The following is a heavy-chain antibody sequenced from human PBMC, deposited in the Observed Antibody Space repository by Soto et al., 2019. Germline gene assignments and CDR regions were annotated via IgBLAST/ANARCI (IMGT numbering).Heavy chain of an antibody. CDR1: GFTFSSYS. Sequence: GGSLRLSCAASGFTFSSYSMNWVRQAPGKGLEWVSYISSSSSTIYYADSVKGRFTISRDNAKNSLYLQMNSLRAEDTAVYYCARPGQTYYYGSGSYFDYWGQGTLVTVSS. CDR3: ARPGQTYYYGSGSYFDY. J-gene: IGHJ4*02. CDR2: ISSSSSTI. D-gene: IGHD3-10*01. V-gene: IGHV3-48*01.